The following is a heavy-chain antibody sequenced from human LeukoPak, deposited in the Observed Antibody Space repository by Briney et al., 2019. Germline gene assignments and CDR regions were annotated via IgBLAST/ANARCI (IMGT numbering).Heavy chain of an antibody. V-gene: IGHV3-23*01. CDR3: AKEEVPNIC. J-gene: IGHJ4*02. D-gene: IGHD1-1*01. Sequence: GGSLSITCAASGFTFSTSAMSWVRQAPGKGLEWVSGISRSGEITYYEDSVRGRFTISKDISKNTLYLQMDSLRAEDTAIYYCAKEEVPNICWGEGSLVTVSS. CDR2: ISRSGEIT. CDR1: GFTFSTSA.